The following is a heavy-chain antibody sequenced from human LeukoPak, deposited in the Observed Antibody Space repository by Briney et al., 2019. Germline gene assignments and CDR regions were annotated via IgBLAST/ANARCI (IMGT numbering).Heavy chain of an antibody. V-gene: IGHV1-46*01. CDR3: ARELVVVVPAAIRVVPGRWFDP. CDR2: INPSGGST. CDR1: GYTFTSYY. Sequence: ASVNVSCKASGYTFTSYYMHWVRQAPGQGLEWMGIINPSGGSTSYAQKFQGRVTMTRDTSTSTVYMELSSLRSEDTAVYYCARELVVVVPAAIRVVPGRWFDPWGQGTLVTVSS. J-gene: IGHJ5*02. D-gene: IGHD2-2*02.